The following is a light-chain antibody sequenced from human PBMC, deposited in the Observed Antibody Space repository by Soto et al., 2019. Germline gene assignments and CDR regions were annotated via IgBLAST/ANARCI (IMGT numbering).Light chain of an antibody. V-gene: IGKV3-11*01. J-gene: IGKJ5*01. CDR2: DAS. CDR1: QSISNY. CDR3: EQRSNWPPIP. Sequence: EIVLTQSPATLSLSPGERATLSCRASQSISNYLAWYQQKPGQAPRLLIYDASNRATGIPARFSGSGSGTDFTLTISSLEPEDFAVYYCEQRSNWPPIPFGQGTRLEIK.